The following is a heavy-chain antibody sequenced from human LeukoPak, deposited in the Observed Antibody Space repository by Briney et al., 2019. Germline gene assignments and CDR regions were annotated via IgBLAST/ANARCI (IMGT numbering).Heavy chain of an antibody. V-gene: IGHV4-4*07. CDR3: ARGGGPCSSTSCFEG. CDR2: IYTSGST. J-gene: IGHJ4*02. Sequence: KASETLSLTCTVSGGSISIYYWSWIRQPAGKGLEWIGRIYTSGSTNYNPSLKSRVTMSVDTSRNRFSLRLTSVTAADTAVYYCARGGGPCSSTSCFEGWGQGTLVTVSS. CDR1: GGSISIYY. D-gene: IGHD2-2*01.